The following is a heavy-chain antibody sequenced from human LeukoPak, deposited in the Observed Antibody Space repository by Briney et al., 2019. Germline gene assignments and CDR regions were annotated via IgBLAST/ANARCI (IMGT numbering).Heavy chain of an antibody. CDR1: GFTFSSYS. CDR3: ARDSPLAVYDILTGYPTPFDY. D-gene: IGHD3-9*01. V-gene: IGHV3-21*01. J-gene: IGHJ4*02. CDR2: ISSSSSYI. Sequence: GGSLRLSCAASGFTFSSYSMNWVRQAPGKGLEWVSSISSSSSYIYYADSVKGRFTISRDNAKNSLYLQMNSLRAEDTAVYYCARDSPLAVYDILTGYPTPFDYWGQGTLVTVSS.